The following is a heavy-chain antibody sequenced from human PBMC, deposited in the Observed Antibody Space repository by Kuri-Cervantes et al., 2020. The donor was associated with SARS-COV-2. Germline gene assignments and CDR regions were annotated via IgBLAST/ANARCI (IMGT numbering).Heavy chain of an antibody. CDR3: AKYGTGDYLSTYFGRGSWFDP. CDR1: GGSFSGYY. CDR2: INHSGST. V-gene: IGHV4-34*01. J-gene: IGHJ5*02. D-gene: IGHD3-3*01. Sequence: SQTLSLTCAVFGGSFSGYYWSWIRQSPGKGLEWIGKINHSGSTNYNPSLSSRVTISVDTTKNQFSLRLSPVTAADTAVYFCAKYGTGDYLSTYFGRGSWFDPWGQGILVTVSS.